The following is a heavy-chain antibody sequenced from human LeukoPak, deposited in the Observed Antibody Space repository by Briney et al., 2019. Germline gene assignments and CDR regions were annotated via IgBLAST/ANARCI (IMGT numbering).Heavy chain of an antibody. CDR2: IGTAGDT. J-gene: IGHJ4*02. CDR1: GFTFSSYD. CDR3: ARAIHAYCGGDCYSWGVDY. V-gene: IGHV3-13*01. Sequence: QPGGSLRLSCAASGFTFSSYDTHWVRQATGKGLEWVSAIGTAGDTYYPGSVKGRFTISRENAKNSLYLQMNSLRAGDTAVYYCARAIHAYCGGDCYSWGVDYWGQGTLVTVSS. D-gene: IGHD2-21*02.